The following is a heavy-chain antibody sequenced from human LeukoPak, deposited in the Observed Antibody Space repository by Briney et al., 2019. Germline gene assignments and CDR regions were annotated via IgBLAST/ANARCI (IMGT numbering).Heavy chain of an antibody. D-gene: IGHD6-19*01. CDR1: GGSIRRSTYY. CDR2: IHDSAST. CDR3: ARQPDNSPGWSHDY. V-gene: IGHV4-39*01. Sequence: SETLSLTCTVSGGSIRRSTYYWGWIRQPPGKGLVWVGSIHDSASTYYNRSLKSRLTTYVDSSKNLFSLKLSYVTAADTAVYYCARQPDNSPGWSHDYWGQGILVTVSS. J-gene: IGHJ4*02.